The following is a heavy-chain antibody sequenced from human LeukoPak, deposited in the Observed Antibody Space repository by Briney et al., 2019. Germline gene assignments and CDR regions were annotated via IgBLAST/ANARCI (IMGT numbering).Heavy chain of an antibody. J-gene: IGHJ4*02. D-gene: IGHD3-22*01. V-gene: IGHV3-74*01. CDR1: GFTFRTYW. Sequence: GGSLRLSCAVSGFTFRTYWMHWVRQVPGKGLVWVSRINEDGSITNYADSVTGRFRISRDNAENTLYLQMNSLRAEDTAVYYCATPLDYYDSSGYHQGGDWGQGTLVTVSS. CDR2: INEDGSIT. CDR3: ATPLDYYDSSGYHQGGD.